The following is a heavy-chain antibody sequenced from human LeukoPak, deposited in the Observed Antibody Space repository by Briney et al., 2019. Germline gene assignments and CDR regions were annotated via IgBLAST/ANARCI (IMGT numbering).Heavy chain of an antibody. J-gene: IGHJ4*02. D-gene: IGHD4-23*01. V-gene: IGHV4-59*01. CDR3: ARAPTTVVGPYYFDY. Sequence: PSETLSLTCTVSGGSISSYYWSWIRQPPGPGLEGNGYIYNSGSTNHNPSLKSRVTISLATSKNQFSLKLSSVTAADTAVYYCARAPTTVVGPYYFDYWGQGTLVTVSS. CDR2: IYNSGST. CDR1: GGSISSYY.